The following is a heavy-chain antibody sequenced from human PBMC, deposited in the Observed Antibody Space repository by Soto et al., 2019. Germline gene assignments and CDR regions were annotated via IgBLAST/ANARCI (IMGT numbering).Heavy chain of an antibody. D-gene: IGHD2-2*01. J-gene: IGHJ6*02. Sequence: QVQLVQSGAEVKKPGSSVKVSCKASGGTFSSYAISWVRQAPGQGLEWMGGIIPISETTNYAQKFQGRVTITADESKSTAYMELSSLRSEETAVYYCARSQGSSTSLELYYYYYYGMDVWGQWTTVTVSS. CDR2: IIPISETT. V-gene: IGHV1-69*01. CDR3: ARSQGSSTSLELYYYYYYGMDV. CDR1: GGTFSSYA.